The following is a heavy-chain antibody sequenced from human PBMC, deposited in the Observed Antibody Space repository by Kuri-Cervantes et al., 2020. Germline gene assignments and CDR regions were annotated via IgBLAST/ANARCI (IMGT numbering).Heavy chain of an antibody. J-gene: IGHJ4*02. V-gene: IGHV4-34*01. CDR3: AGSSGYYFDY. D-gene: IGHD3-22*01. CDR2: INHSGST. Sequence: SETLSLTCTVSGGSISSYYWSWIRQPPGKGLEWIGEINHSGSTNYNPSLKSRVTISVDTSKNQFSLKLSSVTAADTAVYYCAGSSGYYFDYWGQGTLVTVSS. CDR1: GGSISSYY.